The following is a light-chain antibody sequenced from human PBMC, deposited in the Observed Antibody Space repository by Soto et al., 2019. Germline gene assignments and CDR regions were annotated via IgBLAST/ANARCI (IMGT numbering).Light chain of an antibody. J-gene: IGKJ1*01. CDR3: QQYSSYRWT. Sequence: DIQMTQSPSTLSASVGDRVTITCRVSQSISNWLAWYQQKPGKAPKLLIYDASSLESGVPSRFSGSGSGTVFTLSISSLQPDDFATYYCQQYSSYRWTFGQGTKVEIK. V-gene: IGKV1-5*01. CDR1: QSISNW. CDR2: DAS.